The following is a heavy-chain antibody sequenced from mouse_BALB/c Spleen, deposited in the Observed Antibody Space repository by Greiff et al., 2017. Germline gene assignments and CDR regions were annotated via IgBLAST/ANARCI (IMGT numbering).Heavy chain of an antibody. CDR1: GYSITSDYA. D-gene: IGHD2-10*01. CDR3: ARKDFTYYGNEYYFDY. Sequence: EVQRVESGPGLVKPSQSLSLTCTVTGYSITSDYAWNWIRQFPGNKLEWMGYISYSGSTSYNPSLKSRISITRDTSKNQFFLQLNSVTTEDTATYYCARKDFTYYGNEYYFDYWGQGTTLTVSS. J-gene: IGHJ2*01. V-gene: IGHV3-2*02. CDR2: ISYSGST.